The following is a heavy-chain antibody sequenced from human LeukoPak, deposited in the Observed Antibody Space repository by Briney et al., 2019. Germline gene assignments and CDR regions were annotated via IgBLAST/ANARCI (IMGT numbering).Heavy chain of an antibody. CDR3: AKMFGGMIVVVIADY. CDR2: ISGSGGST. CDR1: GFTFDDYG. V-gene: IGHV3-23*01. D-gene: IGHD3-22*01. J-gene: IGHJ4*02. Sequence: GGSLRLSCAASGFTFDDYGMSWVRQAPGKGLEWVSAISGSGGSTYYADSVKGRFTISRDNSKNTLYLQMNSLRAEDTAVYYCAKMFGGMIVVVIADYWGQGTLVTVSS.